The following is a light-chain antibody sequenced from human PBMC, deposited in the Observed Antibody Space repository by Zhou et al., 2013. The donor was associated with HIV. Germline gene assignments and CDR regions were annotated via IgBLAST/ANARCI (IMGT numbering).Light chain of an antibody. J-gene: IGKJ4*01. CDR1: QSVSSY. Sequence: EIVLTQSPATLSLSPGERATLSCRASQSVSSYLAWYQQKPGQAPRLLIYDASNRATGIPARFSGSGSGTDFTLTISSLEPEDFAVYYCQQHTNWPPEVTFGGGTKVDIK. CDR3: QQHTNWPPEVT. V-gene: IGKV3-11*01. CDR2: DAS.